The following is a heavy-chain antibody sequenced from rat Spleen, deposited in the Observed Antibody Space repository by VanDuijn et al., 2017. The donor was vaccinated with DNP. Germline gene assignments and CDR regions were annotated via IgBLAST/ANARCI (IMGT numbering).Heavy chain of an antibody. CDR1: GYSITSNY. CDR2: ISYSGFT. Sequence: EVQLQESGPGLVKPSQSLSLTCSVTGYSITSNYWGWIRQFPGNKMVYIGHISYSGFTHYNPSLKSRISITRDTSKNQFFLQLNSVTAEDTATYFCTGFYGPNWYFDYWSQGVMVTVSS. V-gene: IGHV3-1*01. CDR3: TGFYGPNWYFDY. J-gene: IGHJ2*01. D-gene: IGHD4-1*01.